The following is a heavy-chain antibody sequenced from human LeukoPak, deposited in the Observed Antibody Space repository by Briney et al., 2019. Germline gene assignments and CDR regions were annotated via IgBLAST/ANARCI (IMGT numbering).Heavy chain of an antibody. J-gene: IGHJ4*02. V-gene: IGHV3-33*01. D-gene: IGHD3-10*01. CDR1: GFTFSSYG. CDR2: IWYDGSNK. Sequence: GGSLRLSCAASGFTFSSYGMHWVRQAPGKGLEWVAVIWYDGSNKYYADSVKGRFTISRDNSKNTLYLQMNSLRAEDTAVYYCARENDSSGSYVLDYWGQGTLVTVSS. CDR3: ARENDSSGSYVLDY.